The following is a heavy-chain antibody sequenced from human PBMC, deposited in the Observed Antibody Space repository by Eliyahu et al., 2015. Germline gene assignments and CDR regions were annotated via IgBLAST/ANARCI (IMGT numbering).Heavy chain of an antibody. CDR1: XFTFSSYA. D-gene: IGHD6-19*01. Sequence: QVQLVESGGGVVQPGXSLXLXCAAXXFTFSSYAMHXVRQAPGKGLEWVAVISYDGSNKYYADSVKGRFTISRDNSKNTLYLQMNSLRAEDTAVYYCARISSGWSFDYWGQGTLVTVSS. J-gene: IGHJ4*02. CDR3: ARISSGWSFDY. CDR2: ISYDGSNK. V-gene: IGHV3-30-3*01.